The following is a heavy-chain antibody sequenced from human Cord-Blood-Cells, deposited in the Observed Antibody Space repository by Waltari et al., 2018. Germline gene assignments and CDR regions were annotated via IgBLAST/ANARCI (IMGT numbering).Heavy chain of an antibody. CDR2: TSACNGNT. CDR1: GYTFASYG. J-gene: IGHJ3*02. Sequence: VQLVQSGAEVKKPGASAKVDCKASGYTFASYGIRRVRQAPGHGLEWIGWTSACNGNTNYAHKLQGRVTMTTDTSTSTAYMELRSLRSDDTAVYYCARDIGFWSGYHNPGAFDIWGQGTMVTVSS. D-gene: IGHD3-3*01. CDR3: ARDIGFWSGYHNPGAFDI. V-gene: IGHV1-18*01.